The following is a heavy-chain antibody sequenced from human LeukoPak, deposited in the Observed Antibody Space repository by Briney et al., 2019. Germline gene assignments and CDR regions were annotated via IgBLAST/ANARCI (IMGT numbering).Heavy chain of an antibody. CDR2: ISSSSSYT. CDR3: ARRFGEGEFDY. V-gene: IGHV3-11*03. CDR1: GFTFSDYH. Sequence: TGGSLRLSCVASGFTFSDYHMSWIRQAPGKGLEWVSYISSSSSYTNYADSVKGRFTISRDNSKNTLYLQMNSLRAEDTAVYYCARRFGEGEFDYWGQGTLVTVSS. J-gene: IGHJ4*02. D-gene: IGHD3-10*01.